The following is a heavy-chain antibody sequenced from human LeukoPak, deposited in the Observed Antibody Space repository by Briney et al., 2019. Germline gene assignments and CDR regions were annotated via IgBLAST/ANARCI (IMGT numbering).Heavy chain of an antibody. D-gene: IGHD3-22*01. Sequence: SETLSLACTVSGGSISSYYWSWIRQPAGKGLEWIGRIYTSGSTNYNASLKSRVSMSVDTSKNQFSLKLSSVTAADTAVYYCARVRDRSSYFYDLDYWGQGTLVTVSS. CDR1: GGSISSYY. V-gene: IGHV4-4*07. J-gene: IGHJ4*02. CDR3: ARVRDRSSYFYDLDY. CDR2: IYTSGST.